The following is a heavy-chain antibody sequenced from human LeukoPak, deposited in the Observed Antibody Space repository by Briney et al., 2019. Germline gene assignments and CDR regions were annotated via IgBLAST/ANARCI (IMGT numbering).Heavy chain of an antibody. J-gene: IGHJ4*02. CDR3: ARVGATAGDY. CDR2: IFYSGST. Sequence: SETLSLTCTVSGGSISSFYWTWIRQPPGKGLEWVGHIFYSGSTSYNPSLKSRVTISVDRSKDQFSLKLSSVTAADTAVYYCARVGATAGDYWGQGTLVAVSS. CDR1: GGSISSFY. D-gene: IGHD1-26*01. V-gene: IGHV4-59*08.